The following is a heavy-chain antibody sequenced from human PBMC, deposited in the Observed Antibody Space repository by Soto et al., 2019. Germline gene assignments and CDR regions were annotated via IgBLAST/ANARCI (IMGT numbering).Heavy chain of an antibody. CDR2: IYSSGST. V-gene: IGHV4-4*07. CDR1: GCFIISYY. CDR3: GRGKGDYVES. D-gene: IGHD3-10*02. Sequence: SATXSLTCTFSGCFIISYYFTLIRQPAGKGLEYIGRIYSSGSTNYNPSLKSRVTMSVDMSKNQFSLKLSSVTAADTAMYLCGRGKGDYVESWGQGTLVTV. J-gene: IGHJ4*02.